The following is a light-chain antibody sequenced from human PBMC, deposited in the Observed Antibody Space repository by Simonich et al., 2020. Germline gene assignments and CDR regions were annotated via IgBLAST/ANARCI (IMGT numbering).Light chain of an antibody. CDR3: QTWGTGIV. CDR2: LNSDGSQ. CDR1: SGHRSYA. V-gene: IGLV4-69*01. Sequence: QLVLTQSPSASASLGASVKLTCPMSSGHRSYAIAWPQQQPEKGPRYLMKLNSDGSQSKGDGIPDRFSGSSSGSERYLPISSLQSEDEADYYCQTWGTGIVFGGGTKLTVL. J-gene: IGLJ3*02.